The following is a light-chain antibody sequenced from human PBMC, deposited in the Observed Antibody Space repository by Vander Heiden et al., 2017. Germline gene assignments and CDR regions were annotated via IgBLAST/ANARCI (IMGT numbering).Light chain of an antibody. Sequence: DIQMTQSPSSLSASVGDRVTITCRASQSISSYLNWYQQKPGKAPKLLIYAASSLQSGGPSRFSGSGSGTDFTLTISSLQPEDFATYYCQQSYSTPHITFGHGTKVDIK. CDR1: QSISSY. V-gene: IGKV1-39*01. CDR2: AAS. J-gene: IGKJ3*01. CDR3: QQSYSTPHIT.